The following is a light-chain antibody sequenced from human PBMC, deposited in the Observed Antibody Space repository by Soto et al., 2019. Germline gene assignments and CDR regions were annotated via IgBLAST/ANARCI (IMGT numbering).Light chain of an antibody. Sequence: LLTQSPSAVSFAPGERATLSCRASQGIXSYFDWYQQKPGQAPKFLXDPASISANGSPDSLTGSGSGTDFTRTISRREPEYCDRYYWPQYGIAPRTFGGGTKVDIK. J-gene: IGKJ4*02. V-gene: IGKV3-11*01. CDR1: QGIXSY. CDR2: PAS. CDR3: PQYGIAPRT.